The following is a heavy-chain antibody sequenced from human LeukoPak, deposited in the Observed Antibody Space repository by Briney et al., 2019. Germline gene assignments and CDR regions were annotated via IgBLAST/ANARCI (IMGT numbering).Heavy chain of an antibody. V-gene: IGHV3-48*01. Sequence: GGSLRLSCAASRFTFSSYSMNWVRQAPGKGLEWVSYISSSSNTIYYADSVDGRFTISRDNAKNSLYLQMNSLRAEDTAGYYCARGNSYGPRDFDSWGQGTLVTVSS. J-gene: IGHJ4*02. D-gene: IGHD5-18*01. CDR1: RFTFSSYS. CDR3: ARGNSYGPRDFDS. CDR2: ISSSSNTI.